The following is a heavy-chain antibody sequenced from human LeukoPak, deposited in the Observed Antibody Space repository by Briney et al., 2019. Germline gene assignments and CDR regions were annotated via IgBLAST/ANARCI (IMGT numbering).Heavy chain of an antibody. Sequence: ASVKVSCKASGYSFTSHYMHWVRQAPGQGLEWMGIIYPSGDTTTYAQKFQGRVTMTRDTSTSTVYMELSSLRPEDTAVYYCARGRGLAVAAKYYFDYWGQGTLVTVSS. CDR1: GYSFTSHY. CDR2: IYPSGDTT. V-gene: IGHV1-46*01. D-gene: IGHD6-19*01. J-gene: IGHJ4*02. CDR3: ARGRGLAVAAKYYFDY.